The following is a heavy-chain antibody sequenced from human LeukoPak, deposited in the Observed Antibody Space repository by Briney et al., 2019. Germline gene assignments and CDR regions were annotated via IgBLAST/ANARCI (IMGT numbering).Heavy chain of an antibody. CDR2: IIPILGIA. V-gene: IGHV1-69*04. D-gene: IGHD3-3*01. CDR3: ARDNDDFAPTDHNGAFDI. Sequence: SVKVSCKASGGTFSSYAISWVRQAPGQGLEWMGRIIPILGIANYAQKFQGRVTITADKSTSTAYMELSSLRSEDTAVYYCARDNDDFAPTDHNGAFDIWGQGTMVTVSS. J-gene: IGHJ3*02. CDR1: GGTFSSYA.